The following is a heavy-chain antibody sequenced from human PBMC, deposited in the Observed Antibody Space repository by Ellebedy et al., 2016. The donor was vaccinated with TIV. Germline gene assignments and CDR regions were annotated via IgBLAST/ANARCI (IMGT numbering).Heavy chain of an antibody. D-gene: IGHD2-15*01. V-gene: IGHV1-69*13. CDR1: GGTFGSYA. CDR3: ARGADRYCTGGKCYRDFDS. CDR2: IIPDFGTP. J-gene: IGHJ4*02. Sequence: SVKVSCXASGGTFGSYAINWVRQAPGQGLEWMGGIIPDFGTPNYAQKFQGRVTITADESTSTVYLDLSSLISEDTAVYYCARGADRYCTGGKCYRDFDSWGQGTLVTVPS.